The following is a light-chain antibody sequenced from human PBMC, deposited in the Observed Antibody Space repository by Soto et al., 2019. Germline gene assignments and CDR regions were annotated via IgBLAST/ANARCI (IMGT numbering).Light chain of an antibody. CDR3: RRSYSSRST. J-gene: IGKJ1*01. CDR2: AAS. CDR1: QSISSY. Sequence: NQIALSRSPLFASVGDRVTITCRASQSISSYLNLYQQEPGKAPKLLIYAASSLQSGVPSRFIGSGSGTALTLTISSLKPENFDTYDVRRSYSSRSTFGQGT. V-gene: IGKV1-39*01.